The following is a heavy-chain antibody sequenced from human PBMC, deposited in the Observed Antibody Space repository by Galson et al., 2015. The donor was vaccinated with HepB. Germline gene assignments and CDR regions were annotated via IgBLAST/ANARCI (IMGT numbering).Heavy chain of an antibody. D-gene: IGHD2/OR15-2a*01. V-gene: IGHV1-46*01. CDR3: AREPPDTYYFDY. Sequence: SVKVSCKASGYTLTNYHFHWVRQAPGQGPEWMGKIFAGGGSTRYAERFQGRVTLTRDSSTSTIYMEVSSIRSDDTSVYYCAREPPDTYYFDYWGQGTLVTVSS. CDR1: GYTLTNYH. J-gene: IGHJ4*02. CDR2: IFAGGGST.